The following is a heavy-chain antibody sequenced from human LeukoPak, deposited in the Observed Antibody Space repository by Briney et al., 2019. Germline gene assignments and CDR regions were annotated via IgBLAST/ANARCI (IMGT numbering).Heavy chain of an antibody. CDR3: ARSSWVGTNGQAPRYNWFDP. V-gene: IGHV3-30*04. D-gene: IGHD1-26*01. CDR2: ISCDGRNK. CDR1: IFTFSSYA. Sequence: GVSLRLSCTASIFTFSSYAMHWVRRAPAKALEWVAVISCDGRNKYYADSVKGRFHISRDNSKNTLYLQMNSLRAEDTALYYCARSSWVGTNGQAPRYNWFDPWGQGTLVTVSS. J-gene: IGHJ5*02.